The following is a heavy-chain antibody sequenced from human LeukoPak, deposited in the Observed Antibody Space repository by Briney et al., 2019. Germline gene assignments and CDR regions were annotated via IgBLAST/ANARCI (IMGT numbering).Heavy chain of an antibody. J-gene: IGHJ4*02. CDR1: GFTFSNYD. D-gene: IGHD1-26*01. CDR3: AKDKTSGTYFDY. Sequence: PGGSLRLSCAASGFTFSNYDMSWVRQAPGKGLEWVTAVSGSGGSTYYADSVKGRFTVSRDNSKNTLYLQMNSLRAEDTAVYHCAKDKTSGTYFDYWGQGAPVTVSS. CDR2: VSGSGGST. V-gene: IGHV3-23*01.